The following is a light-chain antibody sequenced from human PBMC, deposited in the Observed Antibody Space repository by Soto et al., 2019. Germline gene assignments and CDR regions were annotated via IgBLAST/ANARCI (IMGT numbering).Light chain of an antibody. CDR2: LGS. CDR3: MQALQTPLT. V-gene: IGKV2-28*01. J-gene: IGKJ4*01. CDR1: QSLLHSNGYNY. Sequence: DIVMTQSPLSLPVTPGEPASISCRSSQSLLHSNGYNYLDWYLQKPGQSPQLLIYLGSNRASGVSDRFRGSGAGTDFTLNISRVEAEDVGVYDCMQALQTPLTFGGGTKVEIK.